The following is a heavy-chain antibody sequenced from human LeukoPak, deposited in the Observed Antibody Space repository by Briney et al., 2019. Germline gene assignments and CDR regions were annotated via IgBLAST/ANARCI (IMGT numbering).Heavy chain of an antibody. V-gene: IGHV3-23*01. D-gene: IGHD5-18*01. J-gene: IGHJ4*02. CDR1: GFTFSSYA. CDR2: ISGSGGST. CDR3: AKDSRYSYGLGYFDY. Sequence: GGSLRLSCAASGFTFSSYAMSWVRQAPGKGLDWVSAISGSGGSTYYADSVKGRFSISRDNSKNTLYLQMNSLRAEDTAVYYCAKDSRYSYGLGYFDYWGQGTLVTVSS.